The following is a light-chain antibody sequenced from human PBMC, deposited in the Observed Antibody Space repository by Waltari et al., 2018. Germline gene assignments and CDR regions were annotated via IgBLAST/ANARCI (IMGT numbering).Light chain of an antibody. CDR1: SNDGRASKF. Sequence: QSALTQPASVSGSPGQSITIPCTGPSNDGRASKFVPWYQQHPGRAPQLMIYDVTERPSGISYRFSGSKSANTASLTISGLLPEDEAIYYCSSFTDTHTLLFGGGTTVTVL. CDR3: SSFTDTHTLL. J-gene: IGLJ2*01. V-gene: IGLV2-14*03. CDR2: DVT.